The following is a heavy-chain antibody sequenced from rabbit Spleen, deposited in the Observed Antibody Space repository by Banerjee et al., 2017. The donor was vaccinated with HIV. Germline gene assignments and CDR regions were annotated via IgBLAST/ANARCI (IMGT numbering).Heavy chain of an antibody. Sequence: QEQLVESGGGLVQPGGSLKLSCKASGFDFSTYGVSWVRQAPGKGLEWIGYIDPVFGSTYYASWVNGRFTISSHNAQNTLYLQLNSLTAADTATYFCVRGASSSGYYSLWGQGTLVTVS. CDR2: IDPVFGST. CDR1: GFDFSTYG. J-gene: IGHJ4*01. CDR3: VRGASSSGYYSL. V-gene: IGHV1S47*01. D-gene: IGHD1-1*01.